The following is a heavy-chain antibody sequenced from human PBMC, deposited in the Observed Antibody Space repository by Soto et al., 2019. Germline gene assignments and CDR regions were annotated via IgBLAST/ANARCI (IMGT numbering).Heavy chain of an antibody. CDR2: ISYDGSNK. V-gene: IGHV3-30-3*01. CDR3: ATDDCSSVLTG. J-gene: IGHJ4*02. D-gene: IGHD6-19*01. Sequence: QVQLVESGGGVVQPGRSLRLSCAASGFTFSSYAMHWVRQAPGKGLEWVAVISYDGSNKYYADSVKGRFTISRDNSKNTLYLQMNSLRAEDTAVYYCATDDCSSVLTGWGQGTLVTVSS. CDR1: GFTFSSYA.